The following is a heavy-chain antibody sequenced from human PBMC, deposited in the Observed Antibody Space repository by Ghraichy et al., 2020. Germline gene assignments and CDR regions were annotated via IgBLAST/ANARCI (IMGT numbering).Heavy chain of an antibody. CDR1: GFTFSNAW. J-gene: IGHJ4*02. CDR3: VGTDDYGDYIDY. D-gene: IGHD4-17*01. Sequence: GESLNISCAASGFTFSNAWMSWVRQAPGKGLEWVGRIKSKTDGGTTDYAAPVKGRFTISRDDSKNTLYLQMNSLKTEDTAVYYCVGTDDYGDYIDYWGQGTLVTVSS. CDR2: IKSKTDGGTT. V-gene: IGHV3-15*01.